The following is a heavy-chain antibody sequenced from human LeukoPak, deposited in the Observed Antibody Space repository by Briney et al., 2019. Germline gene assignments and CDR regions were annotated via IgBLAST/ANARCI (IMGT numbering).Heavy chain of an antibody. J-gene: IGHJ6*02. V-gene: IGHV4-34*01. D-gene: IGHD3-10*01. CDR3: AREGTMVRGVILDRMDV. Sequence: SETLSLTCAVYGGSFSGYYWSWIRQPPGKGLEWIGEINHSGSTNYNPSLKSRVTISVDTSKNQFSLKLSSVTAADTAVYYCAREGTMVRGVILDRMDVWGQGTTVTVSS. CDR1: GGSFSGYY. CDR2: INHSGST.